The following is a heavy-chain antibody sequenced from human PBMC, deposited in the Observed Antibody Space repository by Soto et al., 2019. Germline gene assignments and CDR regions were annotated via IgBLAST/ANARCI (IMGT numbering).Heavy chain of an antibody. CDR2: MYNTGST. CDR3: AREIFASGYSDYYGMDV. Sequence: SETLSLTCTFSGGSISRYYWSWIRQPPGKGLEWIGYMYNTGSTIYNPSLKSRVTISVDTSKNQFSLKLNSVTAEDTAVYYCAREIFASGYSDYYGMDVWGQGTTVTVSS. CDR1: GGSISRYY. J-gene: IGHJ6*02. D-gene: IGHD5-12*01. V-gene: IGHV4-59*01.